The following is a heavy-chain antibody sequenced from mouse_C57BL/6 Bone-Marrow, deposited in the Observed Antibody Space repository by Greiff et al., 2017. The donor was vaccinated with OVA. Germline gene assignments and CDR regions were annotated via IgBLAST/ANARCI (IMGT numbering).Heavy chain of an antibody. D-gene: IGHD1-1*01. CDR1: GFTFSSYG. CDR2: ISSGGSYT. V-gene: IGHV5-6*01. CDR3: ARHTGGLAY. J-gene: IGHJ3*01. Sequence: EVQRVESGGDLVKPGGSLKLSCAASGFTFSSYGMSWVRQTPDKRLEWVATISSGGSYTYYPDSVKGRFTISRDNAKNTLYLQMSSLKSEDTAMYYCARHTGGLAYWGQGTLVTVSA.